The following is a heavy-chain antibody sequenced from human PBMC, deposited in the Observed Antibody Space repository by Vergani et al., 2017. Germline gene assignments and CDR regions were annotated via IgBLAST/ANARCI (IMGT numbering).Heavy chain of an antibody. V-gene: IGHV4-38-2*01. CDR3: ARVLYQLTEGAAFDI. CDR1: GYSISSGYY. CDR2: IYHSGST. J-gene: IGHJ3*02. D-gene: IGHD2-2*01. Sequence: QVQLQESGPGLVKPSETLSLTCAVSGYSISSGYYWGWIRQPPGKGLEWIGSIYHSGSTYYNPSLKSRVTISVDTSKNQFSLKLSSVTAADTAVYYCARVLYQLTEGAAFDIWGQGTMVTVSS.